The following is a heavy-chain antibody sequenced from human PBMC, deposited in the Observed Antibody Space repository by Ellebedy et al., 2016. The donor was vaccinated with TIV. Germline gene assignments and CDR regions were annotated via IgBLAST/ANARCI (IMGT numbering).Heavy chain of an antibody. D-gene: IGHD5-12*01. CDR2: INQGGSET. Sequence: GESLKISCAASGFTFSDHIMNWVRQAPGKGLEWVATINQGGSETYYVDSVKGRFTISRDNSKNSLYLQMNSLRADDTALYYCASAARGSGAYESFWGQGTLVTVSS. CDR3: ASAARGSGAYESF. CDR1: GFTFSDHI. J-gene: IGHJ4*02. V-gene: IGHV3-7*01.